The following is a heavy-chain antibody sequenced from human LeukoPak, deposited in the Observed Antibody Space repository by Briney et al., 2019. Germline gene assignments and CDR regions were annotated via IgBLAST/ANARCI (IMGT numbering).Heavy chain of an antibody. CDR3: ASSSAHTFFDY. CDR2: ISVYNGNT. D-gene: IGHD2-2*02. CDR1: GYTFTNYG. J-gene: IGHJ4*02. Sequence: EASVKVSCKASGYTFTNYGITWVRRAPGQGLEWMGWISVYNGNTNYPQKLQGRVTMTTDTSTSTAYMELRSLRSDDTAVYYCASSSAHTFFDYWGQGTLVTVSS. V-gene: IGHV1-18*01.